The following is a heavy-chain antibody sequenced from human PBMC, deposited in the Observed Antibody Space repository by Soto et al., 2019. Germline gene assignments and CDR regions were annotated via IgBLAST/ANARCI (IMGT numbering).Heavy chain of an antibody. CDR2: MNPGSGDT. J-gene: IGHJ5*02. V-gene: IGHV1-8*01. CDR3: ARMATFGSLNWFDP. D-gene: IGHD3-16*01. Sequence: ASVKVSCKASGYSFTTNDVSWVRQATGQGLEWMGWMNPGSGDTGYAQKFQGRVTMTRDISIATAYMELSSLRSDDTAIYYCARMATFGSLNWFDPWGQGTLVTSPQ. CDR1: GYSFTTND.